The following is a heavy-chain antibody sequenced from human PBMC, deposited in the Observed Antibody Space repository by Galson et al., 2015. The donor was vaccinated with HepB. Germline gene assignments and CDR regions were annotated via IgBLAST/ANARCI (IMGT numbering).Heavy chain of an antibody. CDR1: GYTFTDYY. J-gene: IGHJ4*02. CDR3: ARDVEGATGDPFYYFDY. D-gene: IGHD1-26*01. Sequence: SVKVSCKASGYTFTDYYMNWVRQAPGQGLEWMGWINPNSGGTNYAQKFQGWVTMTRDTSISTAYMELSRLRSDDTAVYYCARDVEGATGDPFYYFDYWGQGALLTV. V-gene: IGHV1-2*04. CDR2: INPNSGGT.